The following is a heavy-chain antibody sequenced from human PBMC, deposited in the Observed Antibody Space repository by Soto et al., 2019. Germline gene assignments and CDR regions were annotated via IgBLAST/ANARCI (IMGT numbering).Heavy chain of an antibody. CDR2: ISYDGSNK. Sequence: QVQLVDSGGGVVQPGRSLRLSCAASGFTFSSYAMHWVRQAPGKGLEWVAVISYDGSNKYYADSVKGRFTISRDNSKNTLYMQMNSLRAEDTAVYYCARDFSRDYISRWSWGHGTLVTVSS. CDR1: GFTFSSYA. V-gene: IGHV3-30-3*01. CDR3: ARDFSRDYISRWS. J-gene: IGHJ5*01. D-gene: IGHD6-13*01.